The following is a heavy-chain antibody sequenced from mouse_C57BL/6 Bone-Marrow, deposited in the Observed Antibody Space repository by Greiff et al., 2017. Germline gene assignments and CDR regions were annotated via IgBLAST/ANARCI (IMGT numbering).Heavy chain of an antibody. V-gene: IGHV1-69*01. CDR3: ARSTVVATDYFDY. Sequence: QVQLQQPGAELVMPGASVKLSCKASGYTFTSYWMHWVMQRPGQGLEWIGEIDPSDSYTNYNQQFKGKSTLTVDKSSSTAYMQPSSLTSEDSAVYYCARSTVVATDYFDYWGQGTTLTVSS. CDR2: IDPSDSYT. J-gene: IGHJ2*01. CDR1: GYTFTSYW. D-gene: IGHD1-1*01.